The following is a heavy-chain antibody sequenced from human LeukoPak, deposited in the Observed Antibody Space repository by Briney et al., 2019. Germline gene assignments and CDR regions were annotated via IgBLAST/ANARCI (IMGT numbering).Heavy chain of an antibody. CDR2: ISGSGGST. J-gene: IGHJ4*02. CDR3: TTDYYDYVWGSYRPDY. Sequence: GGSLRLSCAASGFTFSSYAMSWVRQAPGKGLEWVSAISGSGGSTYYVDSVKGRFTISRDNSKNTLYLQMNSLKTEDTAVYYCTTDYYDYVWGSYRPDYWGQGTLVTVSS. V-gene: IGHV3-23*01. CDR1: GFTFSSYA. D-gene: IGHD3-16*02.